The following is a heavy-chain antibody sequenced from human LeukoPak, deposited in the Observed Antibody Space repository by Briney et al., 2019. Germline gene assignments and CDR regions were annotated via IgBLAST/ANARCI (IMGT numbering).Heavy chain of an antibody. CDR1: GCSISSGGYY. Sequence: SETLSLTCTVSGCSISSGGYYWTWIRQHPGKGLELIGYIYYSGSTYYNPSLKSRITISVDTSKNQFSLKLGSVTAADTAMYFCTKGCCGGAFDIWGQGTMVTVSS. V-gene: IGHV4-31*03. J-gene: IGHJ3*02. CDR2: IYYSGST. D-gene: IGHD2-21*01. CDR3: TKGCCGGAFDI.